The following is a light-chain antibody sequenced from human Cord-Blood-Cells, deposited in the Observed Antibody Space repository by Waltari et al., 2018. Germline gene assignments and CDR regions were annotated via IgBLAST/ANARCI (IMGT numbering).Light chain of an antibody. CDR2: DVS. J-gene: IGLJ3*02. V-gene: IGLV2-14*01. CDR3: SSYTSSSTSHWV. Sequence: QSALTQPASVSGSPGQSTTISCTGTSSDVGGYNYVPWYQQHPGKAPKLMIYDVSKRPSGVSNRFSGSKSGNTASLTISGLQAEDEADYYCSSYTSSSTSHWVFGGGTKLTVI. CDR1: SSDVGGYNY.